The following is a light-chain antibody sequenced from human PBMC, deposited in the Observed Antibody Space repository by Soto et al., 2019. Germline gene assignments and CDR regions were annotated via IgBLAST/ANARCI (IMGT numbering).Light chain of an antibody. V-gene: IGKV3-15*01. CDR3: HPYNMCPPII. J-gene: IGKJ4*01. CDR2: GAS. CDR1: QSIRSN. Sequence: EIVMTQSPATLSVSPGESATLSCRASQSIRSNLAWYQQKPGQAPRLLIYGASTRATGIPARFSGSGSGTEFTLTISSLQSEDFAVYYCHPYNMCPPIIFGGGTKVEIK.